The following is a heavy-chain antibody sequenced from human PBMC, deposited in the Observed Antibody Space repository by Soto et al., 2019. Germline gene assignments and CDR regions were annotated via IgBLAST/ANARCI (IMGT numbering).Heavy chain of an antibody. CDR2: ITASSSST. CDR1: GFDLSSNA. D-gene: IGHD3-3*01. CDR3: VIMVRLYGVGMHV. Sequence: PGGYLGLSCAASGFDLSSNAMRWVRHAPGKGLEWVSSITASSSSTDDADSVKGRFTISTDNPKNTLYLQMNSLTAEDTATYYCVIMVRLYGVGMHVWGQGTTVTVSS. J-gene: IGHJ6*02. V-gene: IGHV3-23*01.